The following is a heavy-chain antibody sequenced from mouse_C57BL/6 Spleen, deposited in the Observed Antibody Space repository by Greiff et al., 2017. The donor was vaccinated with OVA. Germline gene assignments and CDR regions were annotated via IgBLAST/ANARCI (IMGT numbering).Heavy chain of an antibody. CDR2: ISSGGDYI. J-gene: IGHJ4*01. CDR3: TREGLLYAMDY. CDR1: GFTFSSYA. Sequence: EVMLVESGEGLVKPGGSLKLSCAASGFTFSSYAMSWVRQTPEKRLEWVAYISSGGDYIYYADTVKGRFTISRDNARNTLYLQMSSLKSEDTAMYYCTREGLLYAMDYWGQGTSVTVSS. D-gene: IGHD2-3*01. V-gene: IGHV5-9-1*02.